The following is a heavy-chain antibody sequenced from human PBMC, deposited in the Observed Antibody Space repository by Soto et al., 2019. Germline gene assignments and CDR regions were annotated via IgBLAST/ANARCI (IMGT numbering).Heavy chain of an antibody. CDR1: GFTFSRYS. CDR2: VSGTGGSA. V-gene: IGHV3-23*01. Sequence: GGSLEISCAASGFTFSRYSMNWVRQAPGKGLEWVSCVSGTGGSAYYADSVKGRFTISRDKSTNTLYLHMNSLRAEDTAVYYCARGSAYSDYDLEYWGQGTLVTVSS. J-gene: IGHJ4*02. CDR3: ARGSAYSDYDLEY. D-gene: IGHD4-17*01.